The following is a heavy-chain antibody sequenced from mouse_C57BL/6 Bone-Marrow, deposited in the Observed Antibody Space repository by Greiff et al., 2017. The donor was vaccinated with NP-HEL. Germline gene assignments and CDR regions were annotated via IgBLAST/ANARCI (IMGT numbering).Heavy chain of an antibody. Sequence: QVTLKESGPGILQSSQTLSLTCSFSGFSLSTSGMGVSWIRQPSGKGLEWLAHIYWDDDKRYNPSLKSRLTISKDTSRNQVFLKITRVDTADTATYYGARKGNYGNLWYFDVWGTGTTVTVSA. D-gene: IGHD2-1*01. CDR3: ARKGNYGNLWYFDV. CDR2: IYWDDDK. J-gene: IGHJ1*03. CDR1: GFSLSTSGMG. V-gene: IGHV8-12*01.